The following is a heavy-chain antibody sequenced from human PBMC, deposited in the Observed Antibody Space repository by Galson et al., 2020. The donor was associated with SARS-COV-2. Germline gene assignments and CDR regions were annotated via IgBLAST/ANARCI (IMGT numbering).Heavy chain of an antibody. CDR1: GYTFTSYG. CDR3: ARDSAVAGNYYYYYGMDV. Sequence: ASVKVSCKASGYTFTSYGISWVRQAPGQGLEWMGWISAYNGNTNYAQKLQGRVTMTTDTSTSTAYMELRSLRSDDTAVYYCARDSAVAGNYYYYYGMDVWGQGTTVTVSS. J-gene: IGHJ6*02. V-gene: IGHV1-18*04. CDR2: ISAYNGNT. D-gene: IGHD2-15*01.